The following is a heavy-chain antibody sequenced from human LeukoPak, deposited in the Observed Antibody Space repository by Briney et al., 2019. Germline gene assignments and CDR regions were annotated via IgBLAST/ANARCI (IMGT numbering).Heavy chain of an antibody. D-gene: IGHD5-18*01. CDR2: IYPGDSDT. CDR3: ARGVRIQLWLRPDHFDY. V-gene: IGHV5-51*01. J-gene: IGHJ4*02. Sequence: GESLKISCKGSGYSFSNYWIGWVRQMPGKGLEWMGIIYPGDSDTRYSPPFRGQVTISADKSTSTAYLQWSSLKASDTAMYYCARGVRIQLWLRPDHFDYWGQGTLVTVSS. CDR1: GYSFSNYW.